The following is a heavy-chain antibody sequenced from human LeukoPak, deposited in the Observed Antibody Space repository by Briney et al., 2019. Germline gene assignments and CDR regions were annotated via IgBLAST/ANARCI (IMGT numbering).Heavy chain of an antibody. CDR3: AREEVDDAFDI. Sequence: GASVKVSCKASGYTFTGYYMHWVRQASGQGLEWMGRINPNSGGTNYAQKFQGRVTMTRDTSISTAYMELSRLRSDDTAVYYCAREEVDDAFDIWGQGTMVTVSS. V-gene: IGHV1-2*06. D-gene: IGHD1-26*01. CDR1: GYTFTGYY. CDR2: INPNSGGT. J-gene: IGHJ3*02.